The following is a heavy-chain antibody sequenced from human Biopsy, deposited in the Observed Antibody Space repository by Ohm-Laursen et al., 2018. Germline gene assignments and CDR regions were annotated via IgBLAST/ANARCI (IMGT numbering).Heavy chain of an antibody. Sequence: SLRLSCAASGFTFATYGMSWVRQAPGKGLEWVSVIYTGGSTFYADSVKGRFTIPRDKSKNTLYLQMNNLTAEDTAVYYCAREGRDYWGQGTLVTVSS. CDR3: AREGRDY. J-gene: IGHJ4*02. CDR1: GFTFATYG. CDR2: IYTGGST. V-gene: IGHV3-53*01.